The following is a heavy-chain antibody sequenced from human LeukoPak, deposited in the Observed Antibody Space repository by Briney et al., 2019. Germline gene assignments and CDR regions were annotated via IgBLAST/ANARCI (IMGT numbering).Heavy chain of an antibody. CDR2: IWYDGSNK. CDR1: GFTFSSYG. D-gene: IGHD3-10*01. CDR3: AKSNGELDYYYYYMDV. Sequence: GGSLRLSCAASGFTFSSYGMHWVRQAPGKGLEWVAVIWYDGSNKYYADSVKGRFTISRDNSKNTLYLHMNSLRAEDTAVYYCAKSNGELDYYYYYMDVWGKGTTVTVSS. J-gene: IGHJ6*03. V-gene: IGHV3-33*06.